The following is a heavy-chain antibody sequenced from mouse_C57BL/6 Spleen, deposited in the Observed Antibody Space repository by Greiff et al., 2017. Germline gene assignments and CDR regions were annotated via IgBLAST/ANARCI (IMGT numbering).Heavy chain of an antibody. V-gene: IGHV1-5*01. CDR3: RVGSNYEGYCDD. CDR1: GYTFTSYW. J-gene: IGHJ2*01. Sequence: VQLKESGTVLARPGASVKMSCKTSGYTFTSYWMHWVKQRPGQGLEWIGAIYPGNSDTSYNQKFKGKAKLTAVKSASTAYMELSSLTNEDSAVYDCRVGSNYEGYCDDRGQGTTRTVSS. D-gene: IGHD2-5*01. CDR2: IYPGNSDT.